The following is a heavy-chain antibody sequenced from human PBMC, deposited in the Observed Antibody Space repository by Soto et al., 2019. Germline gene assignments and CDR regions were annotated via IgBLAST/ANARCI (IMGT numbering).Heavy chain of an antibody. CDR1: GYTFTGYY. CDR3: AIIAVAGFYGMDV. D-gene: IGHD6-19*01. J-gene: IGHJ6*02. Sequence: ASVKVSCKASGYTFTGYYMHWVRQAPGQGLEWMGWINPNSGGTNYAQKIQGWVNMTRDTSISTAYMELSRLRCDVMAVYYCAIIAVAGFYGMDVWGQGTTVTVSS. CDR2: INPNSGGT. V-gene: IGHV1-2*04.